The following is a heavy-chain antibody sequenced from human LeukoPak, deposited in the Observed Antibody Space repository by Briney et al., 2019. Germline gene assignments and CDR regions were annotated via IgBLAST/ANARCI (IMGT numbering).Heavy chain of an antibody. D-gene: IGHD2-15*01. Sequence: PRASVKVSCKASGYTFTGYYMHWVRQATGQGLEWMGWMNPNSGNTGYAQKFQGRVTMTRNTSISTAYMELSSLRSEDTAVYYCARAVLGYCSGGSCYDGESLNWFDPWGQGTLVTVSS. CDR1: GYTFTGYY. CDR2: MNPNSGNT. J-gene: IGHJ5*02. CDR3: ARAVLGYCSGGSCYDGESLNWFDP. V-gene: IGHV1-8*02.